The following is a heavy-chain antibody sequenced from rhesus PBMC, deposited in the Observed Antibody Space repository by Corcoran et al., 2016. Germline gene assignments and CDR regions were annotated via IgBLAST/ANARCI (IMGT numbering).Heavy chain of an antibody. D-gene: IGHD3-16*01. J-gene: IGHJ4*01. V-gene: IGHV4-127*01. CDR1: GYSISSGYG. CDR2: NYGGSGIT. Sequence: QVQLQESGPGLVKPSETLSLTCAVSGYSISSGYGWGWIRQPPGKGQEWIGQNYGGSGITYYNPPLKSRVTVSKDTSKNQFSLKLSSVTAADTAVYYCARAPYYYSGTFDYWGQGVLVTVSS. CDR3: ARAPYYYSGTFDY.